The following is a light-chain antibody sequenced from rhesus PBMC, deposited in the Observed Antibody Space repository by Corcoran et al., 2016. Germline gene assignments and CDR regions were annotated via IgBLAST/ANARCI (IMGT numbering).Light chain of an antibody. Sequence: DIQMTQSPPSLSASVGDTVTITCRASQGISTWLAWYQQKPGKAPKVLISKASSLKNGVPSRFSGSGSGTGFTLTLSSLQSEDFGTYYCQQYSSRPYSFGQGTKIDIK. CDR1: QGISTW. CDR3: QQYSSRPYS. CDR2: KAS. J-gene: IGKJ2*01. V-gene: IGKV1-22*01.